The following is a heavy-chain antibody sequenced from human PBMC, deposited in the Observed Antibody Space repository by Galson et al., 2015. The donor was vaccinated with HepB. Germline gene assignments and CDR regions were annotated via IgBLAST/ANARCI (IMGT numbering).Heavy chain of an antibody. CDR2: IIPIFGTA. Sequence: SVKVSCKASGGTFSSYAISWVRQAPGQGLEWMGGIIPIFGTANYAQKFQGRVTITAGKSTSTAYMELSSLRSEDTAVYYCARDPNSSSGSYYYYGMDVWGQGTTVTVSS. CDR3: ARDPNSSSGSYYYYGMDV. J-gene: IGHJ6*02. V-gene: IGHV1-69*06. D-gene: IGHD6-6*01. CDR1: GGTFSSYA.